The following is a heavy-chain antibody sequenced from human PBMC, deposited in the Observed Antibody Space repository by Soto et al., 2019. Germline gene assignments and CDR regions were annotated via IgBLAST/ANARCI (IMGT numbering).Heavy chain of an antibody. CDR3: AKDNMYYYDSSGAFRLNGMDV. CDR2: ISYDGSNK. Sequence: QVQLVESGGGVVQPGRSLRLSCAASGFTFSSYGMHWVRQAPGKGLEWVAVISYDGSNKYYADSVKGRFTISRDNSKNTLYLQMNSLRAEDTAVYYCAKDNMYYYDSSGAFRLNGMDVW. CDR1: GFTFSSYG. V-gene: IGHV3-30*18. J-gene: IGHJ6*01. D-gene: IGHD3-22*01.